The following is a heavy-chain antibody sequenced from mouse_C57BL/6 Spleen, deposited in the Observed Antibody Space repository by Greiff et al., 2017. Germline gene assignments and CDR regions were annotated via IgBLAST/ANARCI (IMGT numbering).Heavy chain of an antibody. J-gene: IGHJ3*01. Sequence: QVQLQQPGAELVRPGTSVKLSCKASGYTFTSYWMHWVKQRPGQGLEWIGVIDPSDSYTNYNQKFKGKATLTVDTSSSTAYMQLSSLTSEDSAVYSCADGDYYGSSFAYWGQGTLVTVSA. CDR2: IDPSDSYT. CDR3: ADGDYYGSSFAY. CDR1: GYTFTSYW. D-gene: IGHD1-1*01. V-gene: IGHV1-59*01.